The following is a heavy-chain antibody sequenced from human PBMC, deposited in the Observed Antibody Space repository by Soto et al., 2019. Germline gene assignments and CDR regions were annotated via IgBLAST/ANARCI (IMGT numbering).Heavy chain of an antibody. CDR3: ARGGGFGVVIQPFDY. CDR1: GGSISSGGYS. J-gene: IGHJ4*02. V-gene: IGHV4-30-2*01. Sequence: SSETLSLTCAVSGGSISSGGYSWSWIRQPPGKGLEWIGYIYHSGSTYYNPSLKSRVTISVDRSKNQFSLKLSSVTAADTAVYYCARGGGFGVVIQPFDYWGQGTLVTVSS. CDR2: IYHSGST. D-gene: IGHD3-3*01.